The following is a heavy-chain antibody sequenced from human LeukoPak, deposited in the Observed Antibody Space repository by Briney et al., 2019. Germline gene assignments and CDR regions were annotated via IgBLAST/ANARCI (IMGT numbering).Heavy chain of an antibody. CDR3: ALGYCSSTSCYILPDWFDP. CDR1: GGTFSSYA. D-gene: IGHD2-2*02. Sequence: ASVKVSCKSSGGTFSSYAISWVRQAPGQGLEWMGGILPIFGTANYAQKFQGRVTITTDESTSTAYMELSSLRSEDTAVYYCALGYCSSTSCYILPDWFDPWGQGTLVTVSS. J-gene: IGHJ5*02. CDR2: ILPIFGTA. V-gene: IGHV1-69*05.